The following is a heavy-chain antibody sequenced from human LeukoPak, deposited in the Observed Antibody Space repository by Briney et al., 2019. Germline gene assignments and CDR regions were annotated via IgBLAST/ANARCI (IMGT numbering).Heavy chain of an antibody. CDR2: IGSSGTTI. CDR1: GFPFRIYE. J-gene: IGHJ4*02. CDR3: ALLAVASDFDY. Sequence: GGSLRLSCAVSGFPFRIYELKWVRQAPGKGLEWVSNIGSSGTTIYYADSVKGRFSISRDNAKSSLYLQMNSLRVEDTAVYYCALLAVASDFDYWGQGALVTVSS. D-gene: IGHD6-19*01. V-gene: IGHV3-48*03.